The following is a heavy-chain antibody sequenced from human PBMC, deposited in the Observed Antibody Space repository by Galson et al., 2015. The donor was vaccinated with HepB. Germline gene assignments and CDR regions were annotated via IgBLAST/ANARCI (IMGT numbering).Heavy chain of an antibody. D-gene: IGHD2/OR15-2a*01. CDR2: ISYDAKNV. V-gene: IGHV3-30*03. Sequence: SLRLSCAASGFTLSNSAMHWVRQAPGKGPEWVAKISYDAKNVYYAVSLRGRSAISRDNSKNTLYLEMNSLRVEDTAVYYCAADATTIVTAFDYWGQGTLVTVSS. CDR3: AADATTIVTAFDY. CDR1: GFTLSNSA. J-gene: IGHJ4*02.